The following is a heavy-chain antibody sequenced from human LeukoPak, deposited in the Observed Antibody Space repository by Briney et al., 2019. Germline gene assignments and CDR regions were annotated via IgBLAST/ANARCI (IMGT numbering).Heavy chain of an antibody. V-gene: IGHV3-30*02. J-gene: IGHJ4*02. CDR2: IRYDEINK. Sequence: GGSLRLSCAASGFTFSNYGIHWVRQAPGKGLEWVAFIRYDEINKYYADSVKGRFTVSRDNSKNTLYLQMNSLRAEDTAVYYCAKDLVSSGWYFDYWGQGALVAVSS. D-gene: IGHD6-19*01. CDR3: AKDLVSSGWYFDY. CDR1: GFTFSNYG.